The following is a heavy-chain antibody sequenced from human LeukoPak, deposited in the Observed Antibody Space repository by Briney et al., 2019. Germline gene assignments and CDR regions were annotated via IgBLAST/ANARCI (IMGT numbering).Heavy chain of an antibody. CDR3: ARDGAAVAGLPWYYFDY. J-gene: IGHJ4*02. D-gene: IGHD6-19*01. CDR2: TYYRSKWYN. Sequence: SQTLSLTCAISGDSVSSNSAAWNWIRQSPSRGLEWLGRTYYRSKWYNDYAVSVKSRITINPDTSKYQFSLQLNSVTPEDTAVYYCARDGAAVAGLPWYYFDYWGQGTLVTVSS. V-gene: IGHV6-1*01. CDR1: GDSVSSNSAA.